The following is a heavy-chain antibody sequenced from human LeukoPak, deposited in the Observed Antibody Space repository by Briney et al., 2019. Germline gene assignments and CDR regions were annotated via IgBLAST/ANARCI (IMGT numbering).Heavy chain of an antibody. CDR3: ARDRTGSGSYYNGLDYFDY. V-gene: IGHV3-20*02. D-gene: IGHD3-10*01. J-gene: IGHJ4*02. Sequence: PGGSLRLSVAALGFTFDDYGMSWVRQAPGKGLDWVSGINWNGGSTGYADSVKGRFTISRDNAKNSLYLQMNSLRAEDTALYHCARDRTGSGSYYNGLDYFDYWGQGTLVTVSS. CDR2: INWNGGST. CDR1: GFTFDDYG.